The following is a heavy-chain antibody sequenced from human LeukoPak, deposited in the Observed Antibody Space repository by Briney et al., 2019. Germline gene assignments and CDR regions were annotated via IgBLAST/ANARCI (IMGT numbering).Heavy chain of an antibody. CDR1: GGTFSSYA. J-gene: IGHJ6*02. CDR3: ARWPIVVVPAATGYYYYGMDV. V-gene: IGHV1-69*13. D-gene: IGHD2-2*01. Sequence: SVKVSCKASGGTFSSYAISWVRQAPGQGLEWMGGIIPIFGTANYAQKFQGRVTITADESTSTAYMELSSLRSEDTAVYYCARWPIVVVPAATGYYYYGMDVWGQGTTVTVSS. CDR2: IIPIFGTA.